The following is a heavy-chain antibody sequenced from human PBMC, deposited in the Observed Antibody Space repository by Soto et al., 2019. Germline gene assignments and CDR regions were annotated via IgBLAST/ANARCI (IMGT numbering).Heavy chain of an antibody. CDR2: INVYNGDR. CDR1: GYIFTKYG. Sequence: QVQVVQSGPELKKPGASVKVSCKAHGYIFTKYGIGWVRQAPGHGLEWMGLINVYNGDRKVAQKFQDRVSMTTDTATDTAYMELKSLRSGDTAVYYCARLQLGGDRMLNWFDPWGQGTLVTVSS. J-gene: IGHJ5*02. V-gene: IGHV1-18*01. D-gene: IGHD2-21*02. CDR3: ARLQLGGDRMLNWFDP.